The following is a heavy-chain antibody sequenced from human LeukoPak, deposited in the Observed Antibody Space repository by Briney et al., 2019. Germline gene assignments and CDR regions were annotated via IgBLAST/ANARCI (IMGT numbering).Heavy chain of an antibody. CDR1: GYSFTSYG. CDR2: ISVYNGNT. J-gene: IGHJ4*02. Sequence: ASVKVSCKASGYSFTSYGISWVRQAPGQGLEWMGWISVYNGNTNYAQKLQGRVTMTTDTSTSTAYMELRSLRSDDTAVYYCARGKSSGWYGDYWGQGTLVTVSS. CDR3: ARGKSSGWYGDY. V-gene: IGHV1-18*01. D-gene: IGHD6-19*01.